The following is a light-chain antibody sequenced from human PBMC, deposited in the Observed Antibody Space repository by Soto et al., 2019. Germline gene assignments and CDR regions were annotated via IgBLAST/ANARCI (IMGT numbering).Light chain of an antibody. Sequence: ATRMTQSPSSLSTSTGDRVTITCRASQGISSYLAWYQQKSGKAPKLLIYAASTLQSGVPSRFSGSRSGTDFTLTISSLQSEDFATYYCQQYNNFPYTFGQGTKLEIK. CDR2: AAS. V-gene: IGKV1-8*01. CDR1: QGISSY. J-gene: IGKJ2*01. CDR3: QQYNNFPYT.